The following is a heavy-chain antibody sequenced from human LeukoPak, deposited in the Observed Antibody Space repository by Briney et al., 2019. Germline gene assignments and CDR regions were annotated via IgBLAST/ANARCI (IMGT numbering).Heavy chain of an antibody. Sequence: SQTLSLTCTVSGGSISSGSYCWSWIRQPAGKGLEWIGRICTSGSTNYNPSLKSRVTISVDTSKNQFSLKLSSVTAADTAVYYCARDGIGEYDFWSGYYHYYMDVWGKGTTVTVSS. J-gene: IGHJ6*03. CDR3: ARDGIGEYDFWSGYYHYYMDV. CDR2: ICTSGST. V-gene: IGHV4-61*02. CDR1: GGSISSGSYC. D-gene: IGHD3-3*01.